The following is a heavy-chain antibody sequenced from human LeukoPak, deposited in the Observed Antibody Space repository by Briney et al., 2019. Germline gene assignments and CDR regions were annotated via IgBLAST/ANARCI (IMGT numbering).Heavy chain of an antibody. Sequence: SETLSLTCAVSGGSFSGYYWSWSRQPPGKGLEWIGEINHSGSTNYNPSLKSRVTISVDTSKNQFSLKLSSVTAADTAVYYCAREAVTGIAAAGIGFDPWGQGTLVTVSS. V-gene: IGHV4-34*01. CDR2: INHSGST. CDR1: GGSFSGYY. CDR3: AREAVTGIAAAGIGFDP. J-gene: IGHJ5*02. D-gene: IGHD6-13*01.